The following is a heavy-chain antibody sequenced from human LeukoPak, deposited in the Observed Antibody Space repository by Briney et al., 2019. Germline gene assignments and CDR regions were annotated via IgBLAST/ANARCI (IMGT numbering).Heavy chain of an antibody. CDR2: INPNSGGT. D-gene: IGHD5-18*01. Sequence: ASVKVSCKASGYTFTGYYMHWVRQAPGQGLEWMGWINPNSGGTNYAQKFQGRVTITADESTSTAYMELSSLRSEDTAVYYCARGDGYGDPFDYWGQGTLVTVSS. CDR3: ARGDGYGDPFDY. J-gene: IGHJ4*02. V-gene: IGHV1-2*02. CDR1: GYTFTGYY.